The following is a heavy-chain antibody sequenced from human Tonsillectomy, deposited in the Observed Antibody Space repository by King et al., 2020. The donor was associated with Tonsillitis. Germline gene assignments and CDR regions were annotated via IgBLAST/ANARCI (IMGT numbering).Heavy chain of an antibody. CDR3: ARDLRSFYDGSGYYSGFDY. CDR1: GGTFSSYA. D-gene: IGHD3-22*01. Sequence: VQLVESGAEVKKPGSSVKVSCKASGGTFSSYAISWVRQAPGQGLEWMGGIIPIFGTANYAQKFQGRVTITADESTSTAYMELSSLRSEDTAVYYCARDLRSFYDGSGYYSGFDYWGQGTLVTVSS. J-gene: IGHJ4*02. V-gene: IGHV1-69*01. CDR2: IIPIFGTA.